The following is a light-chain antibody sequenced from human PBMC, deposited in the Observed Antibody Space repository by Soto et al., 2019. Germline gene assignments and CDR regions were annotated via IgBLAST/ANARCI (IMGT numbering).Light chain of an antibody. CDR2: GAS. Sequence: EIVLTQSPGTLSLSPGERATLSCRASQGVTSTFLAWYQQKPGQAPRLLIYGASSSANGIPDRFSGSGSGTAFTLTISRLEPEDFAVYYCQQYDTSPPITFGQGTRLEIK. V-gene: IGKV3-20*01. CDR3: QQYDTSPPIT. CDR1: QGVTSTF. J-gene: IGKJ5*01.